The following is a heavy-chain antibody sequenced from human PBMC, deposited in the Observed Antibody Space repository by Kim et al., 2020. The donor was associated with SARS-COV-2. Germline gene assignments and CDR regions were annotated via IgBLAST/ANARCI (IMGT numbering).Heavy chain of an antibody. CDR1: GFTFDDYG. J-gene: IGHJ3*02. V-gene: IGHV3-20*01. D-gene: IGHD2-21*02. CDR2: INWNGGST. CDR3: ARGAYCGGDCYNGAFDI. Sequence: GGSLRLSCAASGFTFDDYGMSWVRQAPGKGLEWVSGINWNGGSTGYADSVKGRFTISRDNAKNSLYLQMNSLRAEDTALYHCARGAYCGGDCYNGAFDIWGQGTMVTVSS.